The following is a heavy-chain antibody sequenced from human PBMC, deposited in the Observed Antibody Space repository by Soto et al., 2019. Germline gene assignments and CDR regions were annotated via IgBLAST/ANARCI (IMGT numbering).Heavy chain of an antibody. CDR2: IKQDGSEK. CDR3: ASIFSYYYYYGMDV. CDR1: GFTFSSYW. Sequence: GGSLRLSCAASGFTFSSYWMSWVRQAPGKGLEWVANIKQDGSEKYYVDSVKGRFTISRDNAKNSLYLQMNSLRAEDTAVYYCASIFSYYYYYGMDVWGQGTTVTVSS. J-gene: IGHJ6*02. V-gene: IGHV3-7*01. D-gene: IGHD3-9*01.